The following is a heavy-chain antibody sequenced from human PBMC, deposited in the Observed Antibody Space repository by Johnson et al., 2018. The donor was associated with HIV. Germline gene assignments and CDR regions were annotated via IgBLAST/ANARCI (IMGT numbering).Heavy chain of an antibody. CDR3: AKEPLVRGVNAFDI. CDR2: ISWDGGST. Sequence: VQLVESGGVVVQPGGSLRLSCAASGFTFDDYTMHWVRQAPGKGLEWVSLISWDGGSTYYADSVKGRFTISRDNAKNSLYLQMNSLRAEDTAVYYCAKEPLVRGVNAFDIWGQGTMVTVSS. J-gene: IGHJ3*02. CDR1: GFTFDDYT. V-gene: IGHV3-43*01. D-gene: IGHD3-10*01.